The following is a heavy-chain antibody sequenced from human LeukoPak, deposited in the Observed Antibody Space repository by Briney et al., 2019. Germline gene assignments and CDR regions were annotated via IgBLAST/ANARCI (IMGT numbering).Heavy chain of an antibody. J-gene: IGHJ4*02. CDR3: ARLDAVTPYYFDY. CDR2: ISSSSSTI. Sequence: GGSLRLSCAASGFTFSSYSMNWVRQAPGKGLEWVSYISSSSSTIYYADSVKGRFTISRDNAKNSLYLQMNSLRAEDTAVYYCARLDAVTPYYFDYWGQGTLVTVSS. CDR1: GFTFSSYS. D-gene: IGHD4-17*01. V-gene: IGHV3-48*01.